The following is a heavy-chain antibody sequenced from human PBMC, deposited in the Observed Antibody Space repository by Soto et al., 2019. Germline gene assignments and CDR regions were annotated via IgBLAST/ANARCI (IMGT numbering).Heavy chain of an antibody. J-gene: IGHJ2*01. CDR1: GFTFSDYY. D-gene: IGHD6-13*01. CDR3: ARIIAAAGGRRYFDL. V-gene: IGHV3-11*05. CDR2: INSSSTYT. Sequence: QVQLVESGGGLVKPGGSLRHSCAASGFTFSDYYMSWIRQAPGKGLEWVSYINSSSTYTNYADSVKGRFTISRDNGKNSLYLQMNSLRAEDTAVYYCARIIAAAGGRRYFDLWGRGTLVTVSS.